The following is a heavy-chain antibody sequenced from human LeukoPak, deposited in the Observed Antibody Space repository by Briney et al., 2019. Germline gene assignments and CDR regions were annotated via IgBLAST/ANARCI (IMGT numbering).Heavy chain of an antibody. CDR1: GGSISSSSYY. V-gene: IGHV4-39*01. J-gene: IGHJ4*02. CDR2: IYYSGST. D-gene: IGHD3-3*01. Sequence: SETLSLTCTVSGGSISSSSYYWGWIRQPPGKGLEWIGSIYYSGSTYYNPSLKSRVTISVDTSKNQFSLKLSSVTAADTAVYYCARHRPRSASYYDFWSGSMTFDYWGQGTLVTVSS. CDR3: ARHRPRSASYYDFWSGSMTFDY.